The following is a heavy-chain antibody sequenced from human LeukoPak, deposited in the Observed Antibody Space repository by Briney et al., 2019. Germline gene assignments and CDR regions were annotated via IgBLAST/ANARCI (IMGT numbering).Heavy chain of an antibody. V-gene: IGHV3-30*04. Sequence: GGSLRLSCAASGFTFSSYAMHWVRQAPGKGLEWVAVISYDGSNKYYADSVKGRFTISRDNSKNTLYLQMNSLRAEDTAVYYCARGGWDSRENYLDYWGQGTLVTVSS. CDR2: ISYDGSNK. D-gene: IGHD3-22*01. CDR3: ARGGWDSRENYLDY. J-gene: IGHJ4*02. CDR1: GFTFSSYA.